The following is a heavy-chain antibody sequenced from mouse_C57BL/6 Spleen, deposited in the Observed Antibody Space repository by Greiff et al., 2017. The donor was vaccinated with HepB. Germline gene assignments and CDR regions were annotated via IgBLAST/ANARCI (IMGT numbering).Heavy chain of an antibody. CDR2: IHPNSGST. J-gene: IGHJ4*01. CDR3: ARGGDSALYAMDY. D-gene: IGHD6-1*01. Sequence: QVQLQQPGAELVKPGASVTLSCKASGYTFTSYWMHWVKQRPGQGLEWIGMIHPNSGSTNYNEKFKSKATLTVDKSSSTAYMQLSSLTSEDSAVYYCARGGDSALYAMDYWGQGTSVTVSS. CDR1: GYTFTSYW. V-gene: IGHV1-64*01.